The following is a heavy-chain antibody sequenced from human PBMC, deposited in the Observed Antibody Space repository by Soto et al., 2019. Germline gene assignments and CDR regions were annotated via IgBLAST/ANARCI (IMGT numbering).Heavy chain of an antibody. CDR1: GFTFGNFG. Sequence: EVQLLESGGGLVQPGGSLRLSCAASGFTFGNFGMNWVRQAPGKGLEWVSGISGGGGSTYYADSVKGRFTISRDPSKNPILLEMNSLRAEDTAVYYCAKGFIVVVTVIRPDDAFDVWGQGTLVTVSS. CDR3: AKGFIVVVTVIRPDDAFDV. D-gene: IGHD2-21*02. CDR2: ISGGGGST. V-gene: IGHV3-23*01. J-gene: IGHJ3*01.